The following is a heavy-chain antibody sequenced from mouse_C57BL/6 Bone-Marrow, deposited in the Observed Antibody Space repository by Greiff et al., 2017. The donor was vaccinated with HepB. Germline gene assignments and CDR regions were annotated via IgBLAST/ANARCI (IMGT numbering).Heavy chain of an antibody. Sequence: ESGPGLVKPSQSLSLTCSVTGYSITSGYYWNWIRQFPGNKLEWMGYISYDGSNNYNPSLKNRISITRDTSKNQFFLKLNSVTTEDTATYYCARGYGDVWGTGTTVTVSS. J-gene: IGHJ1*03. D-gene: IGHD1-1*01. CDR2: ISYDGSN. V-gene: IGHV3-6*01. CDR3: ARGYGDV. CDR1: GYSITSGYY.